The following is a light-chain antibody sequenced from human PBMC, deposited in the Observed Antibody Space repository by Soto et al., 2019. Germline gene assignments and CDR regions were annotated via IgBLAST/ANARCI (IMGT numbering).Light chain of an antibody. CDR1: QSVSSN. Sequence: EIVMTQSPATLSVSPGERATLSCRASQSVSSNLAWYQQKPGQDPRLPLYGASTRATGIPARFSGSGSGTEFTLTISSLQSGDFAIYYCQQYNNWPFTFGPGTNVDIK. J-gene: IGKJ3*01. CDR3: QQYNNWPFT. V-gene: IGKV3-15*01. CDR2: GAS.